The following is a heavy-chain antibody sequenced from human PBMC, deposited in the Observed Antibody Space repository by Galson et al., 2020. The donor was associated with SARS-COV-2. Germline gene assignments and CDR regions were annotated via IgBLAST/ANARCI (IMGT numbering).Heavy chain of an antibody. CDR1: GYTISSGYY. J-gene: IGHJ4*01. V-gene: IGHV4-38-2*01. CDR3: ARGLAYGDFEH. CDR2: LDHTGTT. Sequence: SETLSLTCAVSGYTISSGYYWGWIRQAPGKTLEWIGTLDHTGTTFKKSSLSSRVTISLDTSKNQFSLKLNSVTAADTAIYYCARGLAYGDFEHWGHGNLVTVSS. D-gene: IGHD4-17*01.